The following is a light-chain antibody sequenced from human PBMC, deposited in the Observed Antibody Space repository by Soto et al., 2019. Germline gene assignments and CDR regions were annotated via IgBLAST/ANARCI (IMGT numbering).Light chain of an antibody. Sequence: PPVIGTTPAAICCRSIQSLLHSNGYNYLDWYLQKPGQSPQLLIYLGSYRASGVPDRFSGSGSGTDFTLKISRVEAEDVGVYYCMQARKTRTFGARTNVDI. CDR2: LGS. CDR3: MQARKTRT. V-gene: IGKV2-28*01. J-gene: IGKJ4*02. CDR1: QSLLHSNGYNY.